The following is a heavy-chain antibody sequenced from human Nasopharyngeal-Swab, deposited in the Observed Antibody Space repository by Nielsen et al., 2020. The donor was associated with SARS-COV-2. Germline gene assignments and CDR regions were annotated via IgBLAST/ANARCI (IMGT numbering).Heavy chain of an antibody. D-gene: IGHD2-15*01. Sequence: SETLSLTYTVSGGSISSYYWSWIRQPPGKGLEWIGYIYYSGSTNYNPSLKSRVTISVDTSKNQFSLKLSSVTAADTAVYYCARQEGENCSGGSCYYYYGMDVWGQGTTVTVSS. CDR2: IYYSGST. CDR3: ARQEGENCSGGSCYYYYGMDV. V-gene: IGHV4-59*08. J-gene: IGHJ6*02. CDR1: GGSISSYY.